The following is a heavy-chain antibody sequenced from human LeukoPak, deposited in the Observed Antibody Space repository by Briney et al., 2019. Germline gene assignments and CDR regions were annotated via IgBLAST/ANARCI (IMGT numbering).Heavy chain of an antibody. CDR1: GFIFSSYA. D-gene: IGHD2/OR15-2a*01. CDR2: ISFNGGNT. CDR3: VKDLSPSIGY. J-gene: IGHJ4*02. V-gene: IGHV3-64D*06. Sequence: GGSLRLSCSASGFIFSSYAMHWVRQAPGKGLEYVSGISFNGGNTYFADSVKGRFTISGDNSKNTLYLQMSSLRAEDTAVYYCVKDLSPSIGYWGQGTLVTVSS.